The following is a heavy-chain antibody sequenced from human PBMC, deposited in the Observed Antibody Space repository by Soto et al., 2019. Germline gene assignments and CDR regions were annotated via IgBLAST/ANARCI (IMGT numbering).Heavy chain of an antibody. V-gene: IGHV1-69*12. Sequence: QVQLVQSGAEVKKPGSSVKVSCKASGGTFSSYAISWVRQAPGQGLEWMGGIIPIFGTANYAQKFQGRATITADESTSTASMELSSLRSEDTAVYYCATKGLPNYYYYGMDVWGQGTTVTVAS. CDR1: GGTFSSYA. J-gene: IGHJ6*02. CDR3: ATKGLPNYYYYGMDV. CDR2: IIPIFGTA. D-gene: IGHD5-18*01.